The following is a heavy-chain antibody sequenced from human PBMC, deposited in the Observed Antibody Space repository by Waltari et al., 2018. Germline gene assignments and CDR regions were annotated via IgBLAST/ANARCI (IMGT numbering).Heavy chain of an antibody. Sequence: QLQLQESGPGLVKPSETLSLTCTVSGGSISSSSYYWGWIRQPPGKGLEWIGSIYYSGSTYYNPSLKSRVTISVDTSKNQFSLKLSSVTAADTAVYYCARYPLGGYYVNWGQGTLVTVSS. CDR2: IYYSGST. D-gene: IGHD3-22*01. V-gene: IGHV4-39*01. CDR1: GGSISSSSYY. J-gene: IGHJ4*02. CDR3: ARYPLGGYYVN.